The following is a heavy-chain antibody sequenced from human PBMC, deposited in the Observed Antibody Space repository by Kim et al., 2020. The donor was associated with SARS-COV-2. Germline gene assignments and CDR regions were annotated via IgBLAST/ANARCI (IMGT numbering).Heavy chain of an antibody. D-gene: IGHD2-8*01. Sequence: GGSLRLSCAASGFTFGIYGMHWVREGPGKGLEWVAFVWYDGYNKNYAASVQGRFTISRDNSRNTVDRKMNSLTVEDTAVYYCVRDGDARAGWGFDYWGQG. CDR1: GFTFGIYG. CDR2: VWYDGYNK. J-gene: IGHJ4*02. V-gene: IGHV3-33*01. CDR3: VRDGDARAGWGFDY.